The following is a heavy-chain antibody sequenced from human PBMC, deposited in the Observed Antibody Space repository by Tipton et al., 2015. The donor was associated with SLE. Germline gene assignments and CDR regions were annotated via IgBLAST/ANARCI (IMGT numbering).Heavy chain of an antibody. CDR1: GGSISSHY. V-gene: IGHV4-59*11. D-gene: IGHD2-15*01. J-gene: IGHJ4*02. Sequence: LRLSCTVSGGSISSHYWSWIRQPPGKGLEWIGYIYYSGSTNYNPSLNSRVTISVDTSKNQFSLKLSSVTAADTAVYYCARDRVGGGGHFDYWGQGTLVTVSS. CDR2: IYYSGST. CDR3: ARDRVGGGGHFDY.